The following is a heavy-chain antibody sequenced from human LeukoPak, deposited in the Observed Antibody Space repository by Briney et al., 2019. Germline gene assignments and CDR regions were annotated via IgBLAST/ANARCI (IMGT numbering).Heavy chain of an antibody. J-gene: IGHJ4*02. CDR3: AREDSSGPMGY. CDR2: IHYSGTT. V-gene: IGHV4-59*12. CDR1: GGSISTYY. D-gene: IGHD6-19*01. Sequence: SETLSLTCTVSGGSISTYYWSWIRQPPGKGLEWIGYIHYSGTTNYNPSLKNRVTISLDTSKNQFSLNLSSVTAADTAVYYCAREDSSGPMGYWGQGTLVTVSS.